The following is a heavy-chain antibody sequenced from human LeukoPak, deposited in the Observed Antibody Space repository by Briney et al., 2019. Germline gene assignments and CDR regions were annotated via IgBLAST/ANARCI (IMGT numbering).Heavy chain of an antibody. CDR3: ASLSVPAATDP. D-gene: IGHD2-2*01. CDR2: INPNSGGT. J-gene: IGHJ5*02. Sequence: ASVKVSCKASGYTFTNYGISWVRQAPGQGLEWMGWINPNSGGTNYAQKFQGRVTMTRDTSISTAYMELSRLRSDDTAVYYCASLSVPAATDPWGQGTLVTVSS. V-gene: IGHV1-2*02. CDR1: GYTFTNYG.